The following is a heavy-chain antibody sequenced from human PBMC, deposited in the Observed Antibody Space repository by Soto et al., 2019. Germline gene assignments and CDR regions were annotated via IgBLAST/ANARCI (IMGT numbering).Heavy chain of an antibody. D-gene: IGHD5-12*01. CDR1: GLTFSSYW. V-gene: IGHV3-7*04. Sequence: EVQLVESGGGLVQPGGSLRLSCEASGLTFSSYWMSWVRQAPGKGLEWVAIIKEDGPEIYYVDSVKGLFTISRDNAKNSLYLQMNSLRAEDTAVYYCARDGDGYNRVALDIWGQGTMVTVSS. J-gene: IGHJ3*02. CDR2: IKEDGPEI. CDR3: ARDGDGYNRVALDI.